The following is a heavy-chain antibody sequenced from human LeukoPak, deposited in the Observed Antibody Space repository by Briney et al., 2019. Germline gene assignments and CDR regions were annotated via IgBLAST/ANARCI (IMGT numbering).Heavy chain of an antibody. J-gene: IGHJ4*02. Sequence: PSETLSLTCTVSGGSMSSHYWSWIRQLPGKGLEWIGYIYYSGSTKYNPSLKSRVTISVDTSKNQFSLKLSSVTAADTAVYYCARGARAGYNLEPFDYWGQGTLVTVSS. CDR3: ARGARAGYNLEPFDY. D-gene: IGHD5-24*01. CDR1: GGSMSSHY. CDR2: IYYSGST. V-gene: IGHV4-59*08.